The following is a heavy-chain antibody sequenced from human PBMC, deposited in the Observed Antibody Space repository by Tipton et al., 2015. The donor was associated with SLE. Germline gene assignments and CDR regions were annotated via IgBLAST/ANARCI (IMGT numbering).Heavy chain of an antibody. J-gene: IGHJ4*02. V-gene: IGHV3-49*04. Sequence: SLRLSCTASGFTFGDYAMSWVRQAPGKGLEWVGFIRSKAYGGTTEYAASVKGRFTISRDDSKSIAYLQMNSLKTEDTAVYYCTRVRGIAAAGTDFDYWGQGTLVTVSS. D-gene: IGHD6-13*01. CDR2: IRSKAYGGTT. CDR1: GFTFGDYA. CDR3: TRVRGIAAAGTDFDY.